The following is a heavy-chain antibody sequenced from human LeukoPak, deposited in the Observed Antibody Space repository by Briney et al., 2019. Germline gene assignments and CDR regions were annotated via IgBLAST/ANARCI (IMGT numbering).Heavy chain of an antibody. Sequence: ASVKLSCTASGFTFTGYYRRWVRQAPGQGLEWMGWVNPNSGGTNYAQMFQGRVTITRDTSINTAYMELSGLRSDDTAVYYCARDSYCGSWSLEYWGQGTLVTVSS. V-gene: IGHV1-2*02. CDR2: VNPNSGGT. D-gene: IGHD2-15*01. J-gene: IGHJ4*02. CDR3: ARDSYCGSWSLEY. CDR1: GFTFTGYY.